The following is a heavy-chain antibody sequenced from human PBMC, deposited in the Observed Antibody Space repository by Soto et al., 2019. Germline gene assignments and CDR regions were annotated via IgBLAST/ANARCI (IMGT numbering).Heavy chain of an antibody. J-gene: IGHJ4*02. Sequence: SETLSLTCTVSGGSISSYYWSWIRQPPGKGLEWIGYIYYSGSTNYNPSLKSRVTISVDTSKNQFSLKLSSVTAADTAVYYCARVDFWSGYYHYFDYWGQGTLVTVS. CDR3: ARVDFWSGYYHYFDY. CDR2: IYYSGST. CDR1: GGSISSYY. V-gene: IGHV4-59*01. D-gene: IGHD3-3*01.